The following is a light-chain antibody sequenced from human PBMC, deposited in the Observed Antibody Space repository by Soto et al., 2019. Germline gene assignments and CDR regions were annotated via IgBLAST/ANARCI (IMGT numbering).Light chain of an antibody. V-gene: IGLV2-8*01. CDR1: GSDVGGYNF. Sequence: QSALTQPPSASGSPGQSVTISCTGTGSDVGGYNFVSWYQQHPGKAPKLMIYEVTKRPSGVPDRFSGSKSGNMASLTVSGLQAEDEAGYYCSSYAGSNNYVVFGGGTKLTVL. J-gene: IGLJ2*01. CDR2: EVT. CDR3: SSYAGSNNYVV.